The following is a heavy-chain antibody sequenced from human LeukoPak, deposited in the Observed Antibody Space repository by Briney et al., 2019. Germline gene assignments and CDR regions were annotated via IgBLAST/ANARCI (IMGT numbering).Heavy chain of an antibody. Sequence: GGSLRLSCAASGFTFDDYAMHWVRQAPGKGLEWVSGISWNSGSIGYADSVKGRFTISRDNAKNSLYLQMNSLRAEDTALYYCAKSPYSSGWYHSDYWGQGTLVTVSS. CDR2: ISWNSGSI. J-gene: IGHJ4*02. V-gene: IGHV3-9*01. D-gene: IGHD6-19*01. CDR3: AKSPYSSGWYHSDY. CDR1: GFTFDDYA.